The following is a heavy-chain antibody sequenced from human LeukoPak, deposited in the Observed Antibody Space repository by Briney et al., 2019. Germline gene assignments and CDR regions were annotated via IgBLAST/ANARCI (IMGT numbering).Heavy chain of an antibody. D-gene: IGHD6-19*01. CDR3: ARDADSSGWYWDY. V-gene: IGHV3-33*01. CDR1: GFTFSSYG. Sequence: PGGSLRLSCAASGFTFSSYGMHWVRQAPGKGLEGVAVIWYDGSKKYYADSVKGRFTISRDNSKNTLYLQMNSLRAEDTAVYYCARDADSSGWYWDYWGQGTLVTVSS. CDR2: IWYDGSKK. J-gene: IGHJ4*02.